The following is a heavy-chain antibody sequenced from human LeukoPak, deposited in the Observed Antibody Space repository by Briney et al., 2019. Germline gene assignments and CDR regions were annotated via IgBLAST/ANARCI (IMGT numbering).Heavy chain of an antibody. CDR2: IHYSGSA. J-gene: IGHJ4*01. CDR3: ARVSLSGYCSGASCYFDY. V-gene: IGHV4-59*11. CDR1: GDSIRNHY. D-gene: IGHD2-15*01. Sequence: SETLSLTCTVSGDSIRNHYWSWIRQPPGKGLECIGVIHYSGSANYNPSVKSRGTISVGTPKNQFSLKLNSVTAADTAVYFCARVSLSGYCSGASCYFDYWGHGTLVTVSS.